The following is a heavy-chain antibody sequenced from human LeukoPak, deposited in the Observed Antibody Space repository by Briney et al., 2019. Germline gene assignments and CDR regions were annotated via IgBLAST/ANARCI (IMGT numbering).Heavy chain of an antibody. J-gene: IGHJ4*02. D-gene: IGHD3-10*01. CDR2: IYFTGST. CDR3: ARDDGSGY. Sequence: SETLSLTCIVSGDPFSTSSYFWGWIRQPPGQGLEWIGAIYFTGSTYYNPSLKSRVSISEDTSKNQFSLKLSSVTAADTAVYYCARDDGSGYWGQGTLVTVSS. CDR1: GDPFSTSSYF. V-gene: IGHV4-39*07.